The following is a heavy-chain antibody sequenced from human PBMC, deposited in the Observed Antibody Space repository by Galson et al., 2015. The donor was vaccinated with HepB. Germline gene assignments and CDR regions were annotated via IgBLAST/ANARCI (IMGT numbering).Heavy chain of an antibody. V-gene: IGHV3-7*03. CDR1: GFTFSGYW. J-gene: IGHJ4*02. D-gene: IGHD3-16*01. CDR2: VNLDGSEM. Sequence: SLRLSCAASGFTFSGYWMSWVRQVPGKGLEWVADVNLDGSEMYYADSVKGRFTISRDNAERSMSLHMYSLGAEDTAVYYCAREVMIRTLAHKTPDYWGQGTLVTVAS. CDR3: AREVMIRTLAHKTPDY.